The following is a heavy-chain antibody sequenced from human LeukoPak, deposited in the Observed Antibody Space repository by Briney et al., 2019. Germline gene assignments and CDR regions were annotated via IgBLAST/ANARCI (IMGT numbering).Heavy chain of an antibody. CDR1: GFTFSSYG. V-gene: IGHV3-30*18. Sequence: GGSLRLSCAASGFTFSSYGMHWVRQAPGKGLEWVAVIAYDGANKYYADSVKGRFTISRDNSKNTLYLQMNGLRPEDTAVYYCAKDRVVTALLYYCDYWGQGTLVTVSS. J-gene: IGHJ4*02. CDR3: AKDRVVTALLYYCDY. D-gene: IGHD2-21*02. CDR2: IAYDGANK.